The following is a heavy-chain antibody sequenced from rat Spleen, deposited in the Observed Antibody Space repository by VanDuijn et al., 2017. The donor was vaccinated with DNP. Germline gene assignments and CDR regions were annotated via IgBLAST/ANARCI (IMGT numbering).Heavy chain of an antibody. CDR3: ARWTRYFDS. CDR2: INYSGRT. V-gene: IGHV3-1*01. J-gene: IGHJ2*01. Sequence: EVQLQESGPGLVEPSQSLSPTCSVTGYSITSNYWAWIRKFPGNKMEWIGYINYSGRTGYNPSLKSRISITRDTSKNHFFLQLNSVTTEDTATYYCARWTRYFDSWGQGVLVTVSS. D-gene: IGHD1-7*01. CDR1: GYSITSNY.